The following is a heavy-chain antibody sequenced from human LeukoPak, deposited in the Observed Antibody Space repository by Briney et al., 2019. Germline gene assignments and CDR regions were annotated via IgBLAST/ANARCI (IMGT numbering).Heavy chain of an antibody. D-gene: IGHD3-10*01. CDR1: GFPFSDDW. CDR3: TTVTMVRDYDY. CDR2: IKKKGDGGTT. V-gene: IGHV3-15*01. J-gene: IGHJ4*02. Sequence: PGGSLRLSCAASGFPFSDDWMSWVRQAPGKGLEWVGRIKKKGDGGTTDYAAPVKGRFTISRDDSKNMLYLEMSNLKIEDTAVYYCTTVTMVRDYDYWGQGTQVTVSS.